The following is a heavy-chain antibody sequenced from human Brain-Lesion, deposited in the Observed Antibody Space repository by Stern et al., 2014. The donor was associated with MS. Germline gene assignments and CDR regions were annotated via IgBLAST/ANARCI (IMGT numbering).Heavy chain of an antibody. CDR1: GGTFSSYT. V-gene: IGHV1-69*09. Sequence: VQLVQPGAELKKPGASVKVSCKASGGTFSSYTVSWVRQAPGQGLEWMGKIIPILGVANYAPKFQGRVTITADKFTGTAYMEVTSLRSEDTAIYYCTTSPYGLDAWGQGTTVTVSS. D-gene: IGHD1-14*01. CDR3: TTSPYGLDA. J-gene: IGHJ6*02. CDR2: IIPILGVA.